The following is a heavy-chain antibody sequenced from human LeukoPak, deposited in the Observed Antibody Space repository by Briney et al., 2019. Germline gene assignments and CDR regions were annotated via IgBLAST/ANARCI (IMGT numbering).Heavy chain of an antibody. CDR1: GYTLTELS. J-gene: IGHJ3*02. V-gene: IGHV1-24*01. CDR2: FDSEDGET. D-gene: IGHD6-13*01. Sequence: ASVKVSCKVSGYTLTELSMHWVRQAPGKGLEWMGGFDSEDGETIYAQKFQGRVTMTEDTSTDTAYMELSSLRSEDTAVYYCATGYSSSWSAFDIWGQGTMVTVSS. CDR3: ATGYSSSWSAFDI.